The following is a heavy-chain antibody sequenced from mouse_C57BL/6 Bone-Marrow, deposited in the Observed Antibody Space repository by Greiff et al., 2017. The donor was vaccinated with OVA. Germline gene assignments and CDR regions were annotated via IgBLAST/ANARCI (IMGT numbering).Heavy chain of an antibody. CDR2: ISSGSSSI. CDR3: ARDSYHVSDY. J-gene: IGHJ2*01. D-gene: IGHD2-12*01. V-gene: IGHV5-17*01. Sequence: DVMLVESGGGLVKPGGSLKLSCAASGFTFSDYGMHWVRQAPEKGLEWVAYISSGSSSIYYVDSVKGRFTISRDNAKTTLFLQMTSLRSEDTAIYYCARDSYHVSDYWGQGTTLTVSS. CDR1: GFTFSDYG.